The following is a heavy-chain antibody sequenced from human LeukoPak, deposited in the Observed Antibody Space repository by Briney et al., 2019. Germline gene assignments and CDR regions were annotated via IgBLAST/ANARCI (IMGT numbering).Heavy chain of an antibody. V-gene: IGHV4-59*12. CDR1: GGSISSYY. CDR2: IYYSGST. J-gene: IGHJ3*02. Sequence: SETLSLTCTVSGGSISSYYWSWIRQPPGKGLEWIGYIYYSGSTNYNPSLKSRVTISVDTSKNQFSLKLSSVAAADTAVYYCARGVGAFDIWGQGTMVTVSS. CDR3: ARGVGAFDI. D-gene: IGHD1-26*01.